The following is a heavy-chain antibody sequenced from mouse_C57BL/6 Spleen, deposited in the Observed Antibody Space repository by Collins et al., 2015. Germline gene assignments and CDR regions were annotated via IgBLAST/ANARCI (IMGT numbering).Heavy chain of an antibody. CDR3: ARRREDYYYGSSLYYAMDY. CDR2: IYWDDDK. CDR1: GFSLSTSGMG. Sequence: QVTLKESGPGILQPSQTLSLTCSFSGFSLSTSGMGVSWIRQPSGKGLEWLAHIYWDDDKRYNPSLKSRLTISKDTSSNQVFLKITSVDTADTATYYCARRREDYYYGSSLYYAMDYWGQGTSVTVSS. D-gene: IGHD1-1*01. J-gene: IGHJ4*01. V-gene: IGHV8-12*01.